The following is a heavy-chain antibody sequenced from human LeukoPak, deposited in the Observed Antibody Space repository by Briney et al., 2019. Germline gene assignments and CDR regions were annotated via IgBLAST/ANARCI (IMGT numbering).Heavy chain of an antibody. Sequence: PSETLSLTCTVSSGSISNSNYFWGWIRQPPGKGLEWIGSIFYSGSTDYNPSLKSRVTISVDTSKNQFSLKLSSVTAADTAVYYCARIYGDYEQDYFDYWGQGTLVTVSS. J-gene: IGHJ4*02. CDR1: SGSISNSNYF. V-gene: IGHV4-39*07. D-gene: IGHD4-17*01. CDR2: IFYSGST. CDR3: ARIYGDYEQDYFDY.